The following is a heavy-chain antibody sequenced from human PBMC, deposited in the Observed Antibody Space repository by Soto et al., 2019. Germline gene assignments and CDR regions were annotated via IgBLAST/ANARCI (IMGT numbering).Heavy chain of an antibody. CDR2: ISSSSSYI. D-gene: IGHD2-15*01. Sequence: GGSLRLSCAASGFTFSSYSMNWVRQAPGKGLEWVSSISSSSSYIYYADSVKGRFTISRDNAQNSLYLQMNSLSAEDTAVYYCARADCSGGSCYSGRYYYYYYMDVWGKGTTVTVSS. CDR1: GFTFSSYS. CDR3: ARADCSGGSCYSGRYYYYYYMDV. V-gene: IGHV3-21*01. J-gene: IGHJ6*03.